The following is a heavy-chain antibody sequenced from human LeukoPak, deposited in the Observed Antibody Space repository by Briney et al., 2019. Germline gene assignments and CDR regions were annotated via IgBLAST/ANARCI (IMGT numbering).Heavy chain of an antibody. Sequence: SETLSLTCAVYGGSFSGYYWSWIRQPPGKGLEWIGEINHSGSTNYNPSLKSRVTISVDTSKNQFSLKLSSVTAADTAVYYCARGPRYSRGYFQHWGQGTLVIVSS. CDR1: GGSFSGYY. D-gene: IGHD6-13*01. V-gene: IGHV4-34*01. J-gene: IGHJ1*01. CDR2: INHSGST. CDR3: ARGPRYSRGYFQH.